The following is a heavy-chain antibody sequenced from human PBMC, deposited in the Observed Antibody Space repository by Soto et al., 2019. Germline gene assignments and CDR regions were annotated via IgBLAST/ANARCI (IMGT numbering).Heavy chain of an antibody. J-gene: IGHJ4*02. Sequence: ASVKVSCKASGGAFGSYAINWVRQAPGQGLEWMGGIIPMFDTTNYAQRFQGRVTVTADESTSTVYLELTSPRAEDTAVYYCAKYSDNSGYEDFDYWGQGTLVTVSS. CDR3: AKYSDNSGYEDFDY. CDR2: IIPMFDTT. D-gene: IGHD5-12*01. CDR1: GGAFGSYA. V-gene: IGHV1-69*13.